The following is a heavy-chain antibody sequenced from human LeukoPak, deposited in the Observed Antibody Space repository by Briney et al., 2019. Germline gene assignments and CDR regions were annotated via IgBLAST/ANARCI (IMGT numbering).Heavy chain of an antibody. CDR3: ARYQLTGYFDY. CDR2: IYSGGST. CDR1: GFTVSSNY. D-gene: IGHD7-27*01. J-gene: IGHJ4*02. Sequence: PGGSLRPSCAASGFTVSSNYMSWVRQAPGKGLEWVSVIYSGGSTYYADSVKGRFTISRDNSKNTLYLQMNSLRAEDTAVYYCARYQLTGYFDYWGQGTLVTVSS. V-gene: IGHV3-53*01.